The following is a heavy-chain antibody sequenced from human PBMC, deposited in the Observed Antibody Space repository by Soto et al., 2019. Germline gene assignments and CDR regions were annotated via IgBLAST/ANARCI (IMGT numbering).Heavy chain of an antibody. Sequence: GGSLRLSCAASGFTFSSYAMSWVRQAPGKGLEWVSAISGSGGSTYYADSVKGRFTISRDNSKNTLYLQMNSLRAEDTAVYYCAKEEGGYCSGGSCYSGFDYWGQGTLVTVSS. CDR3: AKEEGGYCSGGSCYSGFDY. CDR2: ISGSGGST. V-gene: IGHV3-23*01. J-gene: IGHJ4*02. CDR1: GFTFSSYA. D-gene: IGHD2-15*01.